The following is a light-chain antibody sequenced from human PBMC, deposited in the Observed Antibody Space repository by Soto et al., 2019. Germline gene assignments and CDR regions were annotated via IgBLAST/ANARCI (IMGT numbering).Light chain of an antibody. CDR1: SSDVGTYDA. J-gene: IGLJ3*02. CDR3: CPYAGGTIWV. Sequence: QSVLTQPASVSGSPGQSITISCIGTSSDVGTYDAVSWYQQHPGKAPKLFLYEVTKRPSGVSSRFSGSKSGSTASLTISGLQAEDEADYYCCPYAGGTIWVFGGGTKVTVL. V-gene: IGLV2-23*02. CDR2: EVT.